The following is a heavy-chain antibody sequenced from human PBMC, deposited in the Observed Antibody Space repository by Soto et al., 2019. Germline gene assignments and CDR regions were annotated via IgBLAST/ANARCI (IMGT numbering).Heavy chain of an antibody. V-gene: IGHV3-30-3*01. CDR2: ISYDGSNK. J-gene: IGHJ6*02. CDR1: GFTFSSYA. D-gene: IGHD4-4*01. Sequence: PGGSLRLSCAASGFTFSSYAMHWVRQAPGKGLEWVAVISYDGSNKYYADSVKGRFTISRDNSKNTLYLQMNSLRAEDTAVYHCASGYSNYTYYYGMDVWGQGTTVTVSS. CDR3: ASGYSNYTYYYGMDV.